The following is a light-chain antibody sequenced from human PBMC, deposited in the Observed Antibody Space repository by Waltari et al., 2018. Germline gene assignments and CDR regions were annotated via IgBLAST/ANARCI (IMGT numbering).Light chain of an antibody. Sequence: QLVLTQSPSASASLGASVKLTCTLDSGHRSNIVAWLQQQPEEGPRYLMKINSDGSHSKGDEIPGRFSGSSSGAERYLTISSVQSEDEADYYCQTGGHGTWVFGGGTKLTVL. CDR3: QTGGHGTWV. CDR2: INSDGSH. CDR1: SGHRSNI. V-gene: IGLV4-69*01. J-gene: IGLJ3*02.